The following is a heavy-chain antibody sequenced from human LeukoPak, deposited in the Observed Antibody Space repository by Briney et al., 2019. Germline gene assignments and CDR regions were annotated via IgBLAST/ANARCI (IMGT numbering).Heavy chain of an antibody. CDR1: GYRFSDYY. D-gene: IGHD1-26*01. J-gene: IGHJ3*02. CDR2: ILPDSGGT. V-gene: IGHV1-2*02. Sequence: ASVRVSCKASGYRFSDYYIHWVRQAPGQGLEWMGWILPDSGGTKYAQMFQGRVTLTRDTSINTAYMELSSLRSDDTAVYYCARGIDSASPPLGTFEIWGQGTMVTVSS. CDR3: ARGIDSASPPLGTFEI.